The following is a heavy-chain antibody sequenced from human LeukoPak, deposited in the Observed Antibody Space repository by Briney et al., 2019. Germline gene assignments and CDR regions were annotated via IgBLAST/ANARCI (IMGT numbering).Heavy chain of an antibody. CDR1: GYTFTGYY. CDR2: INPNSGGT. Sequence: ASVKVSCKASGYTFTGYYMHWVRQAPGQGLEWMGWINPNSGGTNYAQKFQGRVTVTRDTSISTAYMELSRLRSDDTAVYYCARDGVEMATIPFDYWGQGTLVTVSS. J-gene: IGHJ4*02. V-gene: IGHV1-2*02. CDR3: ARDGVEMATIPFDY. D-gene: IGHD5-24*01.